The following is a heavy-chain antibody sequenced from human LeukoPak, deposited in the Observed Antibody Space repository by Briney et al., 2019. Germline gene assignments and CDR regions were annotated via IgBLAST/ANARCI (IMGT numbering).Heavy chain of an antibody. CDR3: AKSKDAYVLRYFDQPQTSYFDY. D-gene: IGHD3-9*01. J-gene: IGHJ4*02. CDR2: ISWNSGSI. V-gene: IGHV3-9*01. Sequence: PGRSLRLSCAASGFTFDDYAMHWVRQAPGKGLEWVSGISWNSGSIGYADSVKGRFTISRDNAKNSLYLQMNSLRAEDTALYYCAKSKDAYVLRYFDQPQTSYFDYWGQGTLVTVSS. CDR1: GFTFDDYA.